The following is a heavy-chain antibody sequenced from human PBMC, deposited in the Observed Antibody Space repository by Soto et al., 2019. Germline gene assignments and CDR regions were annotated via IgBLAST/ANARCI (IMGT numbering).Heavy chain of an antibody. CDR3: ARAPFTIYDTSGYYDY. CDR1: GITFSSTA. D-gene: IGHD3-22*01. CDR2: IWYDGSKK. V-gene: IGHV3-33*01. Sequence: VQLVESGGGVVQPGRSLRLSCAASGITFSSTAMHWVRQAPGKGLEWVAIIWYDGSKKYFADSVKGRFTISRDNSKNTVYLQMNSLKAEDTAVYYCARAPFTIYDTSGYYDYWGQGTLVTVSS. J-gene: IGHJ4*02.